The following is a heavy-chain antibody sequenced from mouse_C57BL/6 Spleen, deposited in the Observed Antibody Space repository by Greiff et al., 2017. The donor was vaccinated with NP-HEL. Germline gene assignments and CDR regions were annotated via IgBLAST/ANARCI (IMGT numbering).Heavy chain of an antibody. J-gene: IGHJ2*01. CDR3: AREGAAQALDY. D-gene: IGHD3-2*02. Sequence: EVMLVESGGGLVKPGGSLKLSCAASGFTFSSYAMSWVRQTPEKRLEWVATISDGGSYTYYPDNVKGRFTISRDNAKNNLYLQMSHLKSEDTAMYYCAREGAAQALDYWGQGTTLTVSS. CDR1: GFTFSSYA. V-gene: IGHV5-4*01. CDR2: ISDGGSYT.